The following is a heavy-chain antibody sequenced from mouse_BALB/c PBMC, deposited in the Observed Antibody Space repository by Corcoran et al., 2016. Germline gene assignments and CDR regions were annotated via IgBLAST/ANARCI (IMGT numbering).Heavy chain of an antibody. J-gene: IGHJ1*01. Sequence: EVQLQQSGAELVKPGASVKLSCTASGFNIKDTYMHWVKQRPEQGLEWIGRIDPANGNTKYDPKFQGKATITADPSSNPAYLQRSSRTSEDTAVYDCARWDWYFDVLGAGSTVTVSS. CDR2: IDPANGNT. CDR1: GFNIKDTY. CDR3: ARWDWYFDV. V-gene: IGHV14-3*02.